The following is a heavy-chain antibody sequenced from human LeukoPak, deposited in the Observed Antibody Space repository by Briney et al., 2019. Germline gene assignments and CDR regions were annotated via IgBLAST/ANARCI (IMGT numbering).Heavy chain of an antibody. Sequence: GGSLRLSCAASGFTFSSYAMSWVRQAPGKGLEWVSAISGSGGSTYYADSVKGRFTISRDNSKNTLYLQMNSLRAEDTAVYYLAKLGIIAVAGYFDYWGQGTLVTVSS. CDR1: GFTFSSYA. V-gene: IGHV3-23*01. D-gene: IGHD6-19*01. CDR2: ISGSGGST. J-gene: IGHJ4*02. CDR3: AKLGIIAVAGYFDY.